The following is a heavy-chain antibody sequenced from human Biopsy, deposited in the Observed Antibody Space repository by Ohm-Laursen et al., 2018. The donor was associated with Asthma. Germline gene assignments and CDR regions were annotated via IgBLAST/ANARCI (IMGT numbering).Heavy chain of an antibody. CDR3: VRDGTDDAFDI. J-gene: IGHJ3*02. CDR2: ITKHESTQ. CDR1: GFSFSNFA. Sequence: SLRLSLSASGFSFSNFAIHWVRKAPPTGIEWVGVITKHESTQDYADSVKGRFTMARDNSKNTLDLQMNSLREEDTAVYYCVRDGTDDAFDIWGQGTVVSVSS. V-gene: IGHV3-30*01. D-gene: IGHD1-1*01.